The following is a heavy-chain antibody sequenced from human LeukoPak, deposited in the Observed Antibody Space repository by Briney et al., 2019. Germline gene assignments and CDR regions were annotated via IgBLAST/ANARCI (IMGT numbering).Heavy chain of an antibody. J-gene: IGHJ3*02. CDR2: IIPIFGTA. D-gene: IGHD1-20*01. CDR1: GGTFSSYA. V-gene: IGHV1-69*13. CDR3: ARMLSGSLYNAFHI. Sequence: SVKVSCKASGGTFSSYAISWVRQAPGQGLEWMGGIIPIFGTANYAQKFQGRVTITADESTSTAYMELSSLRSEDTAVYYCARMLSGSLYNAFHIWGQGTMVTVSS.